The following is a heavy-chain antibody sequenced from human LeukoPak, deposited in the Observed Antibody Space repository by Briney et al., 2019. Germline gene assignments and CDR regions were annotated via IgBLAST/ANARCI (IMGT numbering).Heavy chain of an antibody. CDR2: IIPIFGTA. Sequence: SVTVSCKASGGTFSSYAISWVRQAPGQGLEWMGGIIPIFGTANYAQKFQGRVTITTDESTSTAYMELSSLRSEDTAVYYCARGAAVHYDSSLQLPVFDYWGQGTLVTVSS. CDR1: GGTFSSYA. V-gene: IGHV1-69*05. J-gene: IGHJ4*02. D-gene: IGHD3-22*01. CDR3: ARGAAVHYDSSLQLPVFDY.